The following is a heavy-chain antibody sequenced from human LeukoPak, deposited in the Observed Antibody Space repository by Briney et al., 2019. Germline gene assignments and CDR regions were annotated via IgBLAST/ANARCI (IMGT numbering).Heavy chain of an antibody. V-gene: IGHV4-59*12. J-gene: IGHJ4*02. CDR2: IYHSGST. CDR1: GGSISSYY. D-gene: IGHD6-19*01. CDR3: ARAVSSGRGYYFDY. Sequence: SETLSLTCTVSGGSISSYYWSWIRQPPGKGLEWIGYIYHSGSTYYNPSLKSRVTISVDRSKNQFSLKLSSVTAADTAVYYCARAVSSGRGYYFDYWGQGTLVTVSS.